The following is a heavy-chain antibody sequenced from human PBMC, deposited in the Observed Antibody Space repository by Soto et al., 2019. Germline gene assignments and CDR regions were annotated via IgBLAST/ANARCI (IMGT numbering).Heavy chain of an antibody. CDR1: GGFISSGGYH. CDR2: SYYSGST. Sequence: SETLFVTCTVSGGFISSGGYHLSLIRQDPCKGLEWIGYSYYSGSTYYNPSPASRVTISVDTSKNQFSLKLSSVTAADTAVYYCARELWFGDPMTLYYYYGMDVWGQGTTVT. CDR3: ARELWFGDPMTLYYYYGMDV. V-gene: IGHV4-31*03. J-gene: IGHJ6*02. D-gene: IGHD3-10*01.